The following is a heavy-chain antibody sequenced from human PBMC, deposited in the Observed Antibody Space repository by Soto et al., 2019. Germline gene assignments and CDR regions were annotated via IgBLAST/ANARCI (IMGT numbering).Heavy chain of an antibody. J-gene: IGHJ4*02. V-gene: IGHV4-4*07. CDR1: GGTIRSGY. D-gene: IGHD2-2*01. Sequence: SETLSLTCTVSGGTIRSGYWNWIRQPAGKGLEWIGRIYSSGSANYNPSLQSRVIMSVDTSKNQFSLKLSSVTAADTAVYYCAREVDFFYFDYWGQGAPVTVPQ. CDR2: IYSSGSA. CDR3: AREVDFFYFDY.